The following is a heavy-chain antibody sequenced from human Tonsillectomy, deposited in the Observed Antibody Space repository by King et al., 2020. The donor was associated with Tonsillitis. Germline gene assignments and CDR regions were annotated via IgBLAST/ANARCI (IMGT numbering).Heavy chain of an antibody. CDR3: ASRPDAFDI. V-gene: IGHV5-51*01. CDR1: GYSFTNYW. Sequence: VQLVASGTEIKNPGSSLKISCKTSGYSFTNYWIGWVRQMPGKGLEWMGIIYPGDSDTRYSPSFQGQVTISADKSITTAYLQWSSLKASDTAMYYCASRPDAFDIWGQGTVVTVSS. J-gene: IGHJ3*02. CDR2: IYPGDSDT.